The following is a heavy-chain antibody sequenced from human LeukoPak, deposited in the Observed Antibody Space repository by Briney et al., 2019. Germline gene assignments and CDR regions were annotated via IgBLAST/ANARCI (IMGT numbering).Heavy chain of an antibody. CDR3: ARGNILTGYCFDF. CDR2: IHYTGAN. J-gene: IGHJ4*02. CDR1: GGSITGYY. V-gene: IGHV4-34*01. Sequence: SETLSLTCAVYGGSITGYYWSWIRQTPGRGLEWVGEIHYTGANSYNPSLKNRPTISTDTYKNQFSLRLSSVTAADTAVYDYARGNILTGYCFDFWGQGALVTVSS. D-gene: IGHD3-9*01.